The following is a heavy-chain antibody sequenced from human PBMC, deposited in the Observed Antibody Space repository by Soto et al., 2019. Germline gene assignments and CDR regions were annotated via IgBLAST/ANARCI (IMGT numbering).Heavy chain of an antibody. Sequence: PGGSLRLSCAASGFTFSSYEMNWVRQAPGKGLEWVSYVSSGGSTIYYADSVKGRFTISRDNAKNSLYLQTNSLRAEDTAVYYCARDSYPVVPAAIYYGMDVWGQGTTVTVSS. CDR1: GFTFSSYE. J-gene: IGHJ6*02. CDR3: ARDSYPVVPAAIYYGMDV. CDR2: VSSGGSTI. D-gene: IGHD2-2*01. V-gene: IGHV3-48*03.